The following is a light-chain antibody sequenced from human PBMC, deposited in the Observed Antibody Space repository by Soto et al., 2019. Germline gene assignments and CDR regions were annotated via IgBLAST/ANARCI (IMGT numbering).Light chain of an antibody. CDR3: CSYAGDSTWV. V-gene: IGLV2-23*01. Sequence: QSVLTQPASVSGTPGQSITISCTRTSSDVGNYNLVSWYQQHPGEAPKLMIYEGTKRPSGVSNRFSGSKFGNTASLTISGLQAEDEVDYYCCSYAGDSTWVFGGGTKLTVL. CDR1: SSDVGNYNL. CDR2: EGT. J-gene: IGLJ3*02.